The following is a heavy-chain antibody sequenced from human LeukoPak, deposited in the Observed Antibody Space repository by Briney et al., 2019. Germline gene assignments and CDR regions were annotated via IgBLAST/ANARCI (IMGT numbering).Heavy chain of an antibody. CDR3: ARRDYDFWSGYAFDI. CDR1: GGSISSSSYY. D-gene: IGHD3-3*01. CDR2: IYYSGST. Sequence: PSETLSPTCTVSGGSISSSSYYWGWIRQPPGKGLEWIGSIYYSGSTYYNPSLKSRVTISVDTSKNQFSLKLSSVTAADTAVYYCARRDYDFWSGYAFDIWGQGTMVTVSS. V-gene: IGHV4-39*01. J-gene: IGHJ3*02.